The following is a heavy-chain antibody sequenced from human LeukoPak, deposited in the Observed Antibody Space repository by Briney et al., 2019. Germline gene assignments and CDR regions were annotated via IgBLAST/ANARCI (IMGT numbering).Heavy chain of an antibody. V-gene: IGHV4-4*02. J-gene: IGHJ4*02. D-gene: IGHD3-22*01. CDR3: ARLGDSSGYYAFDY. Sequence: PSETLSLTCAVSGGSISSSNWWSWVRQLPGKGLERIGELYHSGSTNYNPSLKSRVTISVDKSKNQFSLKLSSVTAADTAVYYCARLGDSSGYYAFDYWGQGTLVTVSS. CDR1: GGSISSSNW. CDR2: LYHSGST.